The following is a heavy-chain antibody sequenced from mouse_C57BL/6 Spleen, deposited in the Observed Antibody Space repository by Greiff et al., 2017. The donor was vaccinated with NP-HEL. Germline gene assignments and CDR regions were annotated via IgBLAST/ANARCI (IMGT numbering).Heavy chain of an antibody. Sequence: VQLQQSGPELVKPGASVKISCKASGYSFTGYYMNWVKQSPEKSLEWIGEINPSTGGTTYNQKFKAKATCTVYKSSSTHYMQLKSLTSEDSAVYYCARRDYDVGDYAMDYWGQGTSVTVSS. V-gene: IGHV1-42*01. CDR3: ARRDYDVGDYAMDY. CDR2: INPSTGGT. D-gene: IGHD2-4*01. J-gene: IGHJ4*01. CDR1: GYSFTGYY.